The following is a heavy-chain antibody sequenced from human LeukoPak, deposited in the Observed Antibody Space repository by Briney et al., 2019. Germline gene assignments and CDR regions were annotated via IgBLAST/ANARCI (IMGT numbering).Heavy chain of an antibody. D-gene: IGHD5-18*01. J-gene: IGHJ4*02. V-gene: IGHV3-48*01. CDR1: GFTFSNYN. CDR3: ARVWDGYSGEDY. Sequence: PGGSLRLSCAASGFTFSNYNMIWVRQAPGKGLECVSYISSSGSTMHYADSVRGRFTISRDNAMKSLYLQMNSLRAEDTGVYYCARVWDGYSGEDYWGQGTLVTVSS. CDR2: ISSSGSTM.